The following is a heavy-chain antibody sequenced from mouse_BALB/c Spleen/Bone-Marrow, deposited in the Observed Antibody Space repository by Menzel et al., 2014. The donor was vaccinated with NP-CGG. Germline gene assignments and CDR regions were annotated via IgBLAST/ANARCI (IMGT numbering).Heavy chain of an antibody. Sequence: VQLQQSGAELVRSGASVKLSCTASGFNIKDYYMHWMKQRPEQGLEWIGWIDPGNGDTEYAPKFQGKATMTADTSSNTAYLQLSSLTSEDTAVYYCNAEHGNYHYFDYWGQGTTLTVSS. V-gene: IGHV14-4*02. CDR1: GFNIKDYY. CDR3: NAEHGNYHYFDY. J-gene: IGHJ2*01. D-gene: IGHD6-1*01. CDR2: IDPGNGDT.